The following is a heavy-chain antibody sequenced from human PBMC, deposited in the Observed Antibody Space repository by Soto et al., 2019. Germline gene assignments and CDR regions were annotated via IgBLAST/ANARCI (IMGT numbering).Heavy chain of an antibody. Sequence: PGGSLRLSCAASGFTFSSYAMNWVRQAPGKGLEWVSVISGSDGSTYYADSVKGRFTISRDNSKNTLNLQMNSLRAEDTAVYYRARRSSSWYFDYWGQGTLVTVSS. J-gene: IGHJ4*02. CDR2: ISGSDGST. V-gene: IGHV3-23*01. D-gene: IGHD6-13*01. CDR1: GFTFSSYA. CDR3: ARRSSSWYFDY.